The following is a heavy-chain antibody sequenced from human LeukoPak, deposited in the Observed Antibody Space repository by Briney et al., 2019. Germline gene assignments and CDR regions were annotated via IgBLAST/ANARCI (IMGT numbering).Heavy chain of an antibody. D-gene: IGHD3-10*02. CDR2: ISSSGSTI. J-gene: IGHJ6*04. V-gene: IGHV3-48*03. Sequence: GGSLRLSCAASGFPFSSYEMNWVRQAPGKGLEWVSYISSSGSTIYYADSVKGRFTISRDNAKNSLYLQMNSLRAEDTAVYYCAELGITMIGGVWGKGTTVTVSS. CDR3: AELGITMIGGV. CDR1: GFPFSSYE.